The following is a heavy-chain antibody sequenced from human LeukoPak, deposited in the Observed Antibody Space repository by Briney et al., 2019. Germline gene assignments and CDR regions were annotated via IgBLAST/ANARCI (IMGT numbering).Heavy chain of an antibody. CDR2: IWYDGSNK. CDR1: GFTFSSYG. CDR3: ASGYSYLYYFDY. J-gene: IGHJ4*02. Sequence: GGSLRLSCAASGFTFSSYGMHWVRQAPGKGLEWVAVIWYDGSNKYYADSVKGRFTISRDNSKNTLYLQMNSLRAEDTAVYYCASGYSYLYYFDYWGQGTLVTVSS. D-gene: IGHD5-18*01. V-gene: IGHV3-33*01.